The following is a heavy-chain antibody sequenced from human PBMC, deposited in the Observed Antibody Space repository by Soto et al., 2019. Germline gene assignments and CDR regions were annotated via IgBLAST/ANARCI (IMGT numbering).Heavy chain of an antibody. CDR1: GYTFTSYA. Sequence: QVQLVQSGAEEKKPGASVKVSCKASGYTFTSYAMHWVRQAPGQRLEWMGWINAGNGNTKYSQKFQGRVTITRDTSASTAYMELSSMRSEDKAVYYCARSIVVVTALDYWGQGNLVTVSS. CDR3: ARSIVVVTALDY. V-gene: IGHV1-3*05. D-gene: IGHD2-21*02. J-gene: IGHJ4*02. CDR2: INAGNGNT.